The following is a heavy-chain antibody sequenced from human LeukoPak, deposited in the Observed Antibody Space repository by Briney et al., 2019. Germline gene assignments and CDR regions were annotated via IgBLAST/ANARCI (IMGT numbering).Heavy chain of an antibody. CDR3: ARAGSGYYYGHYSDY. V-gene: IGHV3-48*01. CDR2: ISSSSSTI. Sequence: GGSLRLSCAASGFTFSSYSMNWVRQAPGKGLEWVSYISSSSSTIYYADSVKGRFTISRDNAKNSLYLQMNSLRAEDTAVYYCARAGSGYYYGHYSDYWGQGTLVTVSS. CDR1: GFTFSSYS. D-gene: IGHD3-22*01. J-gene: IGHJ4*02.